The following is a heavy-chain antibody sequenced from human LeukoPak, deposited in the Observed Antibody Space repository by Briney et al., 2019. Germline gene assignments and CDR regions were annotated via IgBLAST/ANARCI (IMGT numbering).Heavy chain of an antibody. CDR1: GFTFSSYS. D-gene: IGHD3-10*01. J-gene: IGHJ4*02. CDR3: ARGAFDYYGSGTYKSAFDS. V-gene: IGHV3-21*06. CDR2: ISSSSSYI. Sequence: PGGSLRLSCVASGFTFSSYSMNWVRQAPGKGLEWVSSISSSSSYIYYADSVKGRFTISRDSAKNSLYLQMNSLRAEDTAVYYCARGAFDYYGSGTYKSAFDSWGQGTLVTVSS.